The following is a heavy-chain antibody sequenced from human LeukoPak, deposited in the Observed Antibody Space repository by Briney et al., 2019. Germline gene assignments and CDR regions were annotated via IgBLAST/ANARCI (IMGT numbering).Heavy chain of an antibody. J-gene: IGHJ6*02. CDR2: ISYDESNK. Sequence: GGSLRLSCAASGFTFSSYGMHWVRQAPGKGLEWVAVISYDESNKYYADSVKGRFTISRDNSKNTLYLQMNSLRAEDTAVYYCARDRGIVVVPAAPNGGMDVWGQGTTVTVSS. CDR1: GFTFSSYG. V-gene: IGHV3-30*03. D-gene: IGHD2-2*01. CDR3: ARDRGIVVVPAAPNGGMDV.